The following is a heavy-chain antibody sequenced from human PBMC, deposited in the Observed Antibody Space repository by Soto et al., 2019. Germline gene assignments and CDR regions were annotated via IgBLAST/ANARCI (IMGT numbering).Heavy chain of an antibody. D-gene: IGHD5-18*01. Sequence: ASVKVSCKDSGYTLTSNARQWVRQAHGQRLEWMGWINAGNGNTKYSQKFQGRVTITRDTSASTAYMELSSLRSEDTAVYYCAREVYSEQLSGLDYWGQGTLVTVSS. CDR3: AREVYSEQLSGLDY. CDR1: GYTLTSNA. J-gene: IGHJ4*02. V-gene: IGHV1-3*01. CDR2: INAGNGNT.